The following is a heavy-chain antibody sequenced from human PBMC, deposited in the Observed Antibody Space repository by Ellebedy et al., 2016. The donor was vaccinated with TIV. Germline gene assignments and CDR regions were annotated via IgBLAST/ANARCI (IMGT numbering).Heavy chain of an antibody. Sequence: MPSETLSLTCTVSGGSISSSSYYWGWIRQPPGKGLEWIGSIYYSGSTYYNPSLKSRVTISVDTSKNQFSLKLSSVTAADTAVYYCARQSKPPLKYGDYFDYWGQGTLVTVSS. CDR2: IYYSGST. V-gene: IGHV4-39*01. CDR3: ARQSKPPLKYGDYFDY. CDR1: GGSISSSSYY. J-gene: IGHJ4*02. D-gene: IGHD4-17*01.